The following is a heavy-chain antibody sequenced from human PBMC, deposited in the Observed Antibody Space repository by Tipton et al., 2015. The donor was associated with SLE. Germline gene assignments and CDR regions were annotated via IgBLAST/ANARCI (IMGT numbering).Heavy chain of an antibody. Sequence: SLRLSCAASGFTFSSYWMSWVRQAPGKGLEWVANIKQDGSEKYYVDSVKGRFTISSDNAKNSLYLQMNSLRAEDTAVYYCARGGWGDYGDLYYFDYWGQGTLVTVSS. V-gene: IGHV3-7*01. D-gene: IGHD4-17*01. CDR2: IKQDGSEK. J-gene: IGHJ4*02. CDR3: ARGGWGDYGDLYYFDY. CDR1: GFTFSSYW.